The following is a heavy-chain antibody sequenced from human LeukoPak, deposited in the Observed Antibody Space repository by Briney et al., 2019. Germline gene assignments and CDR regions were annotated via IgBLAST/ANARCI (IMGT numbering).Heavy chain of an antibody. CDR3: ARGGPSSPYYDFWSGYLPQGY. Sequence: GGSLRLSCAASGFTFSSYSMNWVRQAPGKGLEWVSSISSSSSYIYYADSVKGRFTISRGNAKNSPYLQMNSLRAEDTAVYYCARGGPSSPYYDFWSGYLPQGYWGQGTLVTVSS. CDR1: GFTFSSYS. V-gene: IGHV3-21*01. J-gene: IGHJ4*02. D-gene: IGHD3-3*01. CDR2: ISSSSSYI.